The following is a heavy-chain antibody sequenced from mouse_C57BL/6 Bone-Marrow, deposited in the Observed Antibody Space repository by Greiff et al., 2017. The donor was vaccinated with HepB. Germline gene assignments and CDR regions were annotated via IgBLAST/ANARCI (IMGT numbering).Heavy chain of an antibody. CDR1: GYSITSGYY. CDR2: ISYDGSN. D-gene: IGHD1-1*01. CDR3: ANYYGSFDY. V-gene: IGHV3-6*01. Sequence: EVQLVESGPGLVKPSQSLSLTCSVTGYSITSGYYWNWIRQFPGNKLEWMGYISYDGSNNYNPSLKNRISITRDTSKNQFFLKLNSVTTEDTATYYCANYYGSFDYWGQGTTLTVSS. J-gene: IGHJ2*01.